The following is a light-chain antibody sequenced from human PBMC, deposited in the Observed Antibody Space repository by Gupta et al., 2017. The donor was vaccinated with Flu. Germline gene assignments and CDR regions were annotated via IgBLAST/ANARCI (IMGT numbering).Light chain of an antibody. Sequence: EIVMTQSPATLSVSLGERVILSCRASQSVRSNLAWYQQRPGQAPRLLIYAASTRATGIPARFSGSGSGTEFTLTISSLQSEDFAVYYCQQNTNWPRGLTFGGGTKVQI. CDR1: QSVRSN. J-gene: IGKJ4*01. CDR2: AAS. CDR3: QQNTNWPRGLT. V-gene: IGKV3-15*01.